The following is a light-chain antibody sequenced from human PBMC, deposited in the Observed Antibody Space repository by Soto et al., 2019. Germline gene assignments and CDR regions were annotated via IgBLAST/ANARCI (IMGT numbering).Light chain of an antibody. CDR3: QQSNSFPFT. CDR2: AAS. J-gene: IGKJ4*01. CDR1: QSIGSW. V-gene: IGKV1-12*01. Sequence: QMIQSPCSVAASVGDGVTISCRASQSIGSWLAWYQQRPGKAPKLLIYAASSLQSGVPSRFSGSGSGTDFTLTISSLQPDDFATYYCQQSNSFPFTFGGGTKVDIK.